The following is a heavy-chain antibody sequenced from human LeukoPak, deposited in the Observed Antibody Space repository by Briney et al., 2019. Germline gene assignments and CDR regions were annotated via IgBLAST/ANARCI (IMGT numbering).Heavy chain of an antibody. CDR1: GFTFDDYA. D-gene: IGHD3-22*01. CDR3: ARHDSWAGWFDP. CDR2: ISWNSGSI. Sequence: PGGSLRLPCAASGFTFDDYAMHWVRQAPGKGLEWVSGISWNSGSIGYADSVKGRFTISRDNAKNSLYLQMNSLRAEDTALYYCARHDSWAGWFDPWGQGTLVTVSS. J-gene: IGHJ5*02. V-gene: IGHV3-9*01.